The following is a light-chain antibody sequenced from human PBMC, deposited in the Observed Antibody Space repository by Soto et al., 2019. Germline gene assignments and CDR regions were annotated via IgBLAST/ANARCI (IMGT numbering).Light chain of an antibody. CDR2: KAS. V-gene: IGKV1-5*03. CDR3: QQYNSSWT. Sequence: DIQMTQSPSSVSASIGDTVTITCRASRDISSWLAWYQQKPGKAPCLLIYKASTLKSGVPSRFSGSGSGTEFTLTFSSLQPDDFATYYCQQYNSSWTFGQGTKGDIK. J-gene: IGKJ1*01. CDR1: RDISSW.